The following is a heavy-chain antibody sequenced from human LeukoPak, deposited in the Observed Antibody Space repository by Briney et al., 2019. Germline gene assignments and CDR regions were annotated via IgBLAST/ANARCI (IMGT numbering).Heavy chain of an antibody. Sequence: SETLSLTCTVSGGSISSYYWSWIRQPPGKGLEWIGYIYYSGSTNYNPSLKSRVTISVDTSKNQFSLKLSSVTVADTAVYYCARDLGYSSSGGFDYWGQGTLVTVSS. D-gene: IGHD6-6*01. V-gene: IGHV4-59*01. CDR1: GGSISSYY. J-gene: IGHJ4*02. CDR3: ARDLGYSSSGGFDY. CDR2: IYYSGST.